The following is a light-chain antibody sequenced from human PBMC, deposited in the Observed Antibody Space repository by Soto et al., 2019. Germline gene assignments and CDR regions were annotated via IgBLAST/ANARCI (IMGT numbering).Light chain of an antibody. CDR2: GAS. Sequence: EVVMTQSPATLSVSPGERATLSCRASQSINRNLAWYHQRPGQPPRLLMFGASTRATGIPDRFRGSGSGTEFTLTISRLEPEDFAVYYCQQYGRSSGTFGQGTKVDIK. CDR1: QSINRN. CDR3: QQYGRSSGT. V-gene: IGKV3-15*01. J-gene: IGKJ1*01.